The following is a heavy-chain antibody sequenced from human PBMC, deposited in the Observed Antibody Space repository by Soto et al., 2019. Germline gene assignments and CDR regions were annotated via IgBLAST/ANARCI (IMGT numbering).Heavy chain of an antibody. J-gene: IGHJ2*01. Sequence: GGSLRLSCAASGFTFDDYAMHWVRQAPGKGLEWVSGISWNSGSIGYADSVKGRFTISRDNAKNSLYLQMNSLRAEDTALYYCAKDIGPDEYYYGSGSSPAYFDLWGRGTLVTVSS. D-gene: IGHD3-10*01. V-gene: IGHV3-9*01. CDR2: ISWNSGSI. CDR1: GFTFDDYA. CDR3: AKDIGPDEYYYGSGSSPAYFDL.